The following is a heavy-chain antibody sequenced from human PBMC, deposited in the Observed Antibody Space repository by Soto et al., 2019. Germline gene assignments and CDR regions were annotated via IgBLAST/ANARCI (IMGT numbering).Heavy chain of an antibody. Sequence: SETLSLTCTVSGGSISSYYWSWNRQPPGKGLEWIGHFYYSGSTNYNPSLKSRVTISVDTAKNLFSLKLSSVTAAGTAVYYCAIGYSSSWYYFDYWGQGNLDTVSS. J-gene: IGHJ4*02. CDR1: GGSISSYY. D-gene: IGHD6-13*01. V-gene: IGHV4-59*01. CDR3: AIGYSSSWYYFDY. CDR2: FYYSGST.